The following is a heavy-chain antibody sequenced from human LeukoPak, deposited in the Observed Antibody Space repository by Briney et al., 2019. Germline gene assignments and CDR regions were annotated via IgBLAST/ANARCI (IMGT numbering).Heavy chain of an antibody. CDR1: GGSISCYY. V-gene: IGHV4-59*08. J-gene: IGHJ4*02. Sequence: SETLSLTCTVSGGSISCYYWRWLRQPPGKGLEWIGYIYYSGSTNYNPSLKRRVNISVAPSNNQFPLKLRSVTAPHTALYYCASSFAQSAPTFDYWGPGTLVTASS. CDR3: ASSFAQSAPTFDY. D-gene: IGHD3-3*01. CDR2: IYYSGST.